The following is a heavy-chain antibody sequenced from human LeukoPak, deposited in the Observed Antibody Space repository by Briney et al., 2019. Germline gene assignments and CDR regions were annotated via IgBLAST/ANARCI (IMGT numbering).Heavy chain of an antibody. Sequence: GGSLRLSCAASGFTFSSYDMHWVRKAPGKGLEWVAVISNDGSNKDYADSVKGRFTISRDNSKNTLYVQMNSLRAEDTAVYYCVLGHYGGLFDNWGQGTLVSVSS. J-gene: IGHJ4*02. CDR2: ISNDGSNK. CDR3: VLGHYGGLFDN. D-gene: IGHD4-23*01. V-gene: IGHV3-30-3*01. CDR1: GFTFSSYD.